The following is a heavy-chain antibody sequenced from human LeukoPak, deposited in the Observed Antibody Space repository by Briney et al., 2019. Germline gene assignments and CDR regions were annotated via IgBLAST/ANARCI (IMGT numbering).Heavy chain of an antibody. J-gene: IGHJ5*02. CDR2: IYYSGST. CDR3: ARGQFVVVPAAMGGWFDP. Sequence: SETLSLTCTVSGGSISSYYWSWIRQPPGKGLEWIRYIYYSGSTNYNPSLKSRVTISVDTSKNQFSLKLSSVTAADTAVYYCARGQFVVVPAAMGGWFDPWGQGTLVTVSS. CDR1: GGSISSYY. V-gene: IGHV4-59*01. D-gene: IGHD2-2*01.